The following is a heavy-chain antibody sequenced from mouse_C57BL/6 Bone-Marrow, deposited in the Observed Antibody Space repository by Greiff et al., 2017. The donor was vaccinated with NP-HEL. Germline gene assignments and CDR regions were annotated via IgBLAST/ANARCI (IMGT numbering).Heavy chain of an antibody. CDR1: GFTFSSYA. Sequence: EVHLVESGGGLVKPGGSLKLSCAASGFTFSSYAMSWVRQTPEKRLEWVATISDGGSYTYYPDNVKGRFTISKDNAKNNLYLQMSHLKSEDTAMYYCARGLTVEAYWGQGTLVTVTA. V-gene: IGHV5-4*01. J-gene: IGHJ3*01. CDR3: ARGLTVEAY. D-gene: IGHD1-1*01. CDR2: ISDGGSYT.